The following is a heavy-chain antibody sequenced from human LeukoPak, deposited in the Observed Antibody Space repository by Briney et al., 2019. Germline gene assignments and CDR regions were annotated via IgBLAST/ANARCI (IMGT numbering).Heavy chain of an antibody. V-gene: IGHV4-4*07. Sequence: PSETLSLTCTVSGGSISSYYWSWIRQPAGKGLEWIGRIYTSGSTNYNPSLKSRVTMSVDTSKNQFSLKLSSVTAADTAVYYCARDAYSSGWPKMNYYYYMDVWGKGTTVTISS. CDR3: ARDAYSSGWPKMNYYYYMDV. CDR1: GGSISSYY. D-gene: IGHD6-19*01. CDR2: IYTSGST. J-gene: IGHJ6*03.